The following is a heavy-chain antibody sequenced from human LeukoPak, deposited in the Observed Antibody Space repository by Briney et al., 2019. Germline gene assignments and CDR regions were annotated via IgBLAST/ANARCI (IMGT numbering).Heavy chain of an antibody. CDR1: GGSISSGDYY. CDR2: IYYSGST. V-gene: IGHV4-30-4*01. Sequence: PSETLSLTCTVSGGSISSGDYYWSRIRQPPGKGLEWIGYIYYSGSTYYNPSLKSRVTISVDTSKNQFSLKLRSVTAADTAVYYCARVRNWGIFDYWGQGTLVTVSS. D-gene: IGHD7-27*01. J-gene: IGHJ4*02. CDR3: ARVRNWGIFDY.